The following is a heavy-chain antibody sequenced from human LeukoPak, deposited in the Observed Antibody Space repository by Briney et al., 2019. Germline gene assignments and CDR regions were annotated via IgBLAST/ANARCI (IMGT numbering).Heavy chain of an antibody. D-gene: IGHD5-24*01. CDR1: GFTFSGHW. V-gene: IGHV3-7*01. CDR2: IKQDGSDK. CDR3: ARWVGDGYDY. J-gene: IGHJ4*02. Sequence: GGSLRLSCAASGFTFSGHWMSWVRQAPAKGLERVANIKQDGSDKHYVDSVKGRFAISRDNAKNSLYLEMNSLRPEDTAVYYCARWVGDGYDYWGLGTLVTVSS.